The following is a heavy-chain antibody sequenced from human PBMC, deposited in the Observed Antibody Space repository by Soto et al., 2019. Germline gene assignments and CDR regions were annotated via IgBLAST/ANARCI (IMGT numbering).Heavy chain of an antibody. CDR2: INHSGRT. J-gene: IGHJ4*02. CDR3: ASGYYYGSGTPKY. V-gene: IGHV4-34*01. Sequence: QVQLQQWGAGLLKPSETLSLTCAVYGGSFSGYYWSWIRQPPGKRLEWIGEINHSGRTNYNPSLKSRGTISVDTSKNQFSLNLSSVTAADTAVYYCASGYYYGSGTPKYWGQGTLVTLSS. D-gene: IGHD3-10*01. CDR1: GGSFSGYY.